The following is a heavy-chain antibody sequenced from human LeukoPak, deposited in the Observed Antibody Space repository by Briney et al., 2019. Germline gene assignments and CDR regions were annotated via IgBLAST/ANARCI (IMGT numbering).Heavy chain of an antibody. V-gene: IGHV3-23*01. CDR1: GFTFSAYA. D-gene: IGHD7-27*01. J-gene: IGHJ4*02. Sequence: GGSLRLSCEASGFTFSAYAMTWVRQAPGKGLEWVSSIGSDGKTHYSESVKGRFAISRDNSKSMLFLQLNSLRAEDTAVYFCARDPWGSRVYWGQGIVVTVSS. CDR3: ARDPWGSRVY. CDR2: IGSDGKT.